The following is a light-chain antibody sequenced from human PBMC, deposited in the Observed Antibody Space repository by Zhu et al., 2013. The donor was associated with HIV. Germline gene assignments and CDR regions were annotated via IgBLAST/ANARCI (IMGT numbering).Light chain of an antibody. CDR2: AAS. J-gene: IGKJ3*01. CDR3: QHVNNNAA. Sequence: DIQLTQSPSFLSASVGDRVTITCRASQDIGKYLAWYQQRPGKAPNLLVYAASTTQSGVPSRFGGRGSGTEFTLTISSLHPEDFATYYCQHVNNNAAFGPGTKVDV. CDR1: QDIGKY. V-gene: IGKV1-9*01.